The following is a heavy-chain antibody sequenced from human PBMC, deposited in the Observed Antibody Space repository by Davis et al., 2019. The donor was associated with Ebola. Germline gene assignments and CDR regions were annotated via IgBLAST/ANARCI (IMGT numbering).Heavy chain of an antibody. V-gene: IGHV1-46*01. CDR1: GYTFTSYY. CDR2: INPSGGST. CDR3: ARETYYYDSSGYYFRYFFDY. D-gene: IGHD3-22*01. Sequence: AASVKVSCKASGYTFTSYYMHWVRPAPRQGLEWMGIINPSGGSTSYAQKFQGRVTMTRDTSTSTVYMELSSLRSEDTAVYYCARETYYYDSSGYYFRYFFDYWGQGTLVTVSS. J-gene: IGHJ4*02.